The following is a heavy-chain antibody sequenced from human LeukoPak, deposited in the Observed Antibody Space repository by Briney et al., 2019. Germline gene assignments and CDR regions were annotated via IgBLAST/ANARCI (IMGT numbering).Heavy chain of an antibody. CDR2: IYYSGST. J-gene: IGHJ6*02. Sequence: SETLSLTCTVSGGSISNYYWSWLRQPPGKGLEWIGYIYYSGSTNYNPSLKSRVTISVDTSKKQFSLKLSSVTAADTAVYYCARVYCGGGGCYYGMDVWGQGTTVTVSS. CDR3: ARVYCGGGGCYYGMDV. CDR1: GGSISNYY. D-gene: IGHD2-15*01. V-gene: IGHV4-59*01.